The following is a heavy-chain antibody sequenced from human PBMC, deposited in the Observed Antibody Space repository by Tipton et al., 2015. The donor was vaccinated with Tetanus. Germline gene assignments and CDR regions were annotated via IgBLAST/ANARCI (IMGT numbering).Heavy chain of an antibody. CDR2: IIPASGAK. V-gene: IGHV1-69*01. CDR1: GGPFYKHG. CDR3: VRDRAAVGGSDY. D-gene: IGHD1-26*01. J-gene: IGHJ4*02. Sequence: QYGAEVKKHGSSVKVSCKSSGGPFYKHGIDWARQAPGQGLEWMGGIIPASGAKIYTHKVQARVTMTAEATTTTVHMELSNLRSDDTAVYYCVRDRAAVGGSDYWGQGTLFTVSS.